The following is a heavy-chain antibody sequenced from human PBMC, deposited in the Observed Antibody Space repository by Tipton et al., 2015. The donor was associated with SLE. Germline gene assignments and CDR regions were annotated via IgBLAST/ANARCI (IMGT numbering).Heavy chain of an antibody. Sequence: QLVQSGAEVKKPGTSVKVSCKASGYTFTSYGISWVRQAPGQGLEWMGWISAYNGNTNYAQKLQGRVTMTTDTSTSTAYMELSSLRSEDTAVYYCASPLRGDDSHYFGYWGQGTLVTVSS. CDR3: ASPLRGDDSHYFGY. D-gene: IGHD2-21*02. V-gene: IGHV1-18*01. CDR2: ISAYNGNT. CDR1: GYTFTSYG. J-gene: IGHJ4*02.